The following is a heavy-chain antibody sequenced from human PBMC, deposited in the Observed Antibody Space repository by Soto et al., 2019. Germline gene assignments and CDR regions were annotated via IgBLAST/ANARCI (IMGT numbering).Heavy chain of an antibody. CDR2: IDPSDSYT. CDR3: ARHKGGMDV. J-gene: IGHJ6*02. V-gene: IGHV5-10-1*01. CDR1: GDNFTSYW. Sequence: GESLKISSQGSGDNFTSYWISWVRQMPGKGLEWMGRIDPSDSYTNYSPSFQGHVTISADKSISTAYLQWSSLKASDTAMYYCARHKGGMDVWGQGTTVTVSS.